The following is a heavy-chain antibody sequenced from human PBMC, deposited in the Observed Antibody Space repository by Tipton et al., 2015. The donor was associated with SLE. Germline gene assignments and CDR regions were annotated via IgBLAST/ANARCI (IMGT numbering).Heavy chain of an antibody. J-gene: IGHJ4*02. D-gene: IGHD2-15*01. V-gene: IGHV5-51*03. Sequence: VQLVQSGAEVKKPGESLKISCKVSGYSFTSYWIAWVRQMPGKGLEWMGEIYPGDSETTYSPSFQGQVTISADKSITTAYLQWNSLKASDTAIYYCARRTGWYYFDYWGQGTLVTVSS. CDR1: GYSFTSYW. CDR3: ARRTGWYYFDY. CDR2: IYPGDSET.